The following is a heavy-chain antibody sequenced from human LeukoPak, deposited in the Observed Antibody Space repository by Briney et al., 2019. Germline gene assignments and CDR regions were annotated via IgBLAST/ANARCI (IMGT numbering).Heavy chain of an antibody. CDR1: VFSISTSGVG. V-gene: IGHV2-70*11. CDR2: IDWDNDK. D-gene: IGHD6-13*01. J-gene: IGHJ4*02. CDR3: ARISLAAMVQN. Sequence: PTLLNPTQTHPLPRSLAVFSISTSGVGVGWIRQPPGQALEWLARIDWDNDKYYNTSLRTRLTISKDTSKNQVVLTMTNMDPVDTATYYCARISLAAMVQNWGQGTLVTVSS.